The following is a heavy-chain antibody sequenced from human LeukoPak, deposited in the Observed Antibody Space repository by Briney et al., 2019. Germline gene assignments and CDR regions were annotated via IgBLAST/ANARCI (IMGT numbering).Heavy chain of an antibody. D-gene: IGHD6-13*01. Sequence: PGGSLRLSCAASGFTFDTYWMTWVRQAPGKGLEWVANIRQDGNEIYYVDSVKGRFTISRDNTKNSLYLQINSLRAEDTAVYYCARDGTAAGLYFDLWGQGTLVTVSS. CDR2: IRQDGNEI. CDR3: ARDGTAAGLYFDL. CDR1: GFTFDTYW. J-gene: IGHJ4*01. V-gene: IGHV3-7*01.